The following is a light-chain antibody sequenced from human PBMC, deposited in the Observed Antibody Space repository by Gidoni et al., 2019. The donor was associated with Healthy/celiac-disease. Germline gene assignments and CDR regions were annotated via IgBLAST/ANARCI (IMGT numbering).Light chain of an antibody. J-gene: IGLJ2*01. V-gene: IGLV3-19*01. Sequence: SPELTQDPAVSVALGQTVRITCQGDSLRSYYASWYQQKPGQAPVLVIYGKNNRPSGIPDRFSGSSSGNTASLTITGAQAEDEADYYSNSRDSSGNHLVFGGGTKLTVL. CDR2: GKN. CDR1: SLRSYY. CDR3: NSRDSSGNHLV.